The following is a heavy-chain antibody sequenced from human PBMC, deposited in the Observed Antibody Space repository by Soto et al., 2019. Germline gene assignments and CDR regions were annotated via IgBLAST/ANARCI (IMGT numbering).Heavy chain of an antibody. CDR3: AKDGVNSVVVVAADAFDI. J-gene: IGHJ3*02. D-gene: IGHD2-15*01. V-gene: IGHV3-23*01. CDR2: ISGSGGST. CDR1: GFTFSSYA. Sequence: GGSLRLSCAASGFTFSSYAMSWVRQAPGKGLEWVSAISGSGGSTYYADSVKGRFTISRDNSKNTLYLQMNSLRAEDTAVYYCAKDGVNSVVVVAADAFDIWAKGQWSPSPQ.